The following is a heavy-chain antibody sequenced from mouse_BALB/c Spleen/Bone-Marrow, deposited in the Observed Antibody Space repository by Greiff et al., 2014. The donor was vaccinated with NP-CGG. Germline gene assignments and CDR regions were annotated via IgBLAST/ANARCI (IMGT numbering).Heavy chain of an antibody. J-gene: IGHJ2*01. CDR3: ATYSYGHYFDS. CDR2: IDPANGNT. Sequence: VHVKQSGAELVKPGASVKLSCTASGFNIKDTYMHWVKQRPEQGLEWIGRIDPANGNTKYDPKFQGKATVTADTSSNTAYLQLSCLTSEDTAVYYCATYSYGHYFDSRRHAPTLPVTS. V-gene: IGHV14-3*02. CDR1: GFNIKDTY. D-gene: IGHD1-1*01.